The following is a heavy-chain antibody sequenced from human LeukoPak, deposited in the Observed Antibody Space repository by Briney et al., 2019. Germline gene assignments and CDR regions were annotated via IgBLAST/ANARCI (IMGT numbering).Heavy chain of an antibody. D-gene: IGHD6-6*01. J-gene: IGHJ5*02. Sequence: SVKVSCKASGGTFSSYAISWVRQAPGQGLEWMGGIIPIFGTTNYAQKFQGRVTITADESTSTAYMELSSLRSEDTAVYYCARQVEYSSSDNWFDPWGQGTLVTVSS. V-gene: IGHV1-69*13. CDR1: GGTFSSYA. CDR2: IIPIFGTT. CDR3: ARQVEYSSSDNWFDP.